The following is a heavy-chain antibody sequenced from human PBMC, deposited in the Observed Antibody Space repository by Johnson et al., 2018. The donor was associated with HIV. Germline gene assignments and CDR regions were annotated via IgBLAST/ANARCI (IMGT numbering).Heavy chain of an antibody. D-gene: IGHD3-22*01. CDR2: IPYDGSNK. V-gene: IGHV3-30-3*01. J-gene: IGHJ3*02. Sequence: QVQLVESGGGLVQPGGSLRLSCAASGFTFSSHAMSWVRQAPGQGLEWVAVIPYDGSNKYYADSVKGRFTIFRDNPKNTLYLQMNSLRAEDTAVYYCAKGDYYDTRAAFDIWGQGTMVTVSS. CDR1: GFTFSSHA. CDR3: AKGDYYDTRAAFDI.